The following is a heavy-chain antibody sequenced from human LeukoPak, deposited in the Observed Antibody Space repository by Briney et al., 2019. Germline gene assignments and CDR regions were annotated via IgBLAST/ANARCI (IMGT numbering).Heavy chain of an antibody. V-gene: IGHV3-48*02. CDR3: VKHQSGYYDY. D-gene: IGHD3-22*01. CDR1: GFTFSTYG. Sequence: PGGSLRLSCAASGFTFSTYGMNWVRQAPGQGLEWLSYISSSSSTIYYADSVKGRFTISRDNAKNSLYLQMNSLRDEDTAVYYCVKHQSGYYDYWGQGILVTVSS. CDR2: ISSSSSTI. J-gene: IGHJ4*02.